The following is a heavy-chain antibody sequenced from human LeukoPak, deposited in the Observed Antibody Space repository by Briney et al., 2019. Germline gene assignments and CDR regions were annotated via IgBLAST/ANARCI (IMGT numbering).Heavy chain of an antibody. V-gene: IGHV3-21*04. CDR1: GFTFSSYS. D-gene: IGHD2-15*01. CDR3: AKWGCSGGSCYPFDY. Sequence: GGSLRLSCAASGFTFSSYSMNWVRQAPGKGLEWVSSISSSSSYIYYADSVKGRFTISRDNAKNSLYLQMNSLRAEDTAVYYCAKWGCSGGSCYPFDYWGQGTLVTVSS. CDR2: ISSSSSYI. J-gene: IGHJ4*02.